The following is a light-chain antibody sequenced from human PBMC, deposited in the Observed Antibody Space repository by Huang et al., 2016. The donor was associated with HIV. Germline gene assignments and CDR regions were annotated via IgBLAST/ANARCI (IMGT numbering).Light chain of an antibody. Sequence: EIVLTQSPGTLSLSPGERATLSCRASQSVSSNYLAWFQQKPGQAPRLLIYGASTRATGVPDRLSGSGSGTDFNLTISRMEPEDFAVYYCQQYGSSPPNTFGQGTKLEMK. CDR3: QQYGSSPPNT. V-gene: IGKV3-20*01. J-gene: IGKJ2*01. CDR1: QSVSSNY. CDR2: GAS.